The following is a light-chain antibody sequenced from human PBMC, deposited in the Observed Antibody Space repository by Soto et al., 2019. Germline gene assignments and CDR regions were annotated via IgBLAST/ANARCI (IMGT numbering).Light chain of an antibody. Sequence: IQLTQSPSSLSASMGDRVTITCRASQGIINYLAWYQQKPGKAPKLLIYGASTLQGGVPSRFSGSGSGTDFTLTVSSLQPEDLETYYCQQLFKYPPTFGPGTKVDI. CDR3: QQLFKYPPT. J-gene: IGKJ3*01. V-gene: IGKV1-9*01. CDR2: GAS. CDR1: QGIINY.